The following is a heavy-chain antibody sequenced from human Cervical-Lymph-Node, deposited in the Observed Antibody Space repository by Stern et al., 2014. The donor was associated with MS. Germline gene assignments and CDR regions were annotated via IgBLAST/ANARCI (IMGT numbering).Heavy chain of an antibody. D-gene: IGHD5-24*01. CDR3: AREGAHEDGSNNWLDP. CDR1: GGIFSSHG. J-gene: IGHJ5*02. Sequence: QMQLVQSGAEVKKPGSSVKVSCKASGGIFSSHGISWVRQAPGQGLEWMGGIIPSFGTTPYAQKFQGSVTITADASTSTAYMELSSLRSEDTAVYYCAREGAHEDGSNNWLDPWGQGTLVTVSS. V-gene: IGHV1-69*01. CDR2: IIPSFGTT.